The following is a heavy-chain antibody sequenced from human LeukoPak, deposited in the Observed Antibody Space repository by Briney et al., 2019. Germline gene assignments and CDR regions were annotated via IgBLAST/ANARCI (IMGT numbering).Heavy chain of an antibody. D-gene: IGHD3-3*01. CDR3: ARSPPQNYDFWSGYQG. V-gene: IGHV4-39*01. CDR2: IYYSGSA. CDR1: GGSISSSSYY. Sequence: NPSETLSLTCTVSGGSISSSSYYWGWIRQPPGKGLEWIGSIYYSGSAYYNPSLKSRVTISVDTSKNQFSLKLSSVTAADTAVYYCARSPPQNYDFWSGYQGWGQGTLVTVSS. J-gene: IGHJ4*02.